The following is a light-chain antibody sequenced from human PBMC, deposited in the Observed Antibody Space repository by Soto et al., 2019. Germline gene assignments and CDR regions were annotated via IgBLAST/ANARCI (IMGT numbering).Light chain of an antibody. V-gene: IGLV2-14*01. CDR3: SSYTSSSTRV. J-gene: IGLJ1*01. CDR1: SSDVGGYNY. Sequence: QSALTQPASVSGSPGQSITISCTGTSSDVGGYNYVSWYQQHPGKAPKLMIYEVSDRPSGVSNRFSGSKSSNTASLTISGLHAEDEADYYCSSYTSSSTRVFGTGTKLPVL. CDR2: EVS.